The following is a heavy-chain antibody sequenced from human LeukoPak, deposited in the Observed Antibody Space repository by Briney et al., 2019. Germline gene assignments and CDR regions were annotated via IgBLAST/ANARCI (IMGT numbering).Heavy chain of an antibody. Sequence: PSETLSLTCTVSGDSMNSGSYFWNWIRQPAGKGLEFIGHIYSSGSTHYDPSLKSRVTISVDTSKNQISLKLSSMTAADTAVYYCAGFRSGVRGVITDYWGQGTLVTVSS. J-gene: IGHJ4*02. CDR2: IYSSGST. CDR1: GDSMNSGSYF. D-gene: IGHD3-10*01. CDR3: AGFRSGVRGVITDY. V-gene: IGHV4-61*09.